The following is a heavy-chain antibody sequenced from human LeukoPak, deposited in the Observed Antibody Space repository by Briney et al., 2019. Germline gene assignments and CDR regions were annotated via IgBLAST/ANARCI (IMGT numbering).Heavy chain of an antibody. CDR2: IYHSGST. CDR3: ARGTIAARPAFDY. D-gene: IGHD6-6*01. J-gene: IGHJ4*02. V-gene: IGHV4-4*02. CDR1: GGSISSSNW. Sequence: SETLSLTCAVSGGSISSSNWWSWVRQPPGKGLEWIGEIYHSGSTYYNPSLKSRVTISVDRSKNQFSLKLSSVTAADTAVYYCARGTIAARPAFDYWGQGTLVTVSS.